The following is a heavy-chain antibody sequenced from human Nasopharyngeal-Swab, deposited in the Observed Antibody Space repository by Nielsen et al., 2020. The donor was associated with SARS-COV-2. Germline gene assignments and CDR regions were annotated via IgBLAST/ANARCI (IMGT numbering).Heavy chain of an antibody. D-gene: IGHD3-10*01. CDR2: IYYSGST. CDR3: ARSAHITMVRGVMVHYYYGMDV. CDR1: GGSISSGGYY. Sequence: SETLSLTCTVSGGSISSGGYYWSWIRQHPGKGLEWIGYIYYSGSTYYNPSLKSRVTISVDTSKNQFSLKLNSVTAADTAVYYCARSAHITMVRGVMVHYYYGMDVWGQGTTVTVSS. V-gene: IGHV4-31*03. J-gene: IGHJ6*02.